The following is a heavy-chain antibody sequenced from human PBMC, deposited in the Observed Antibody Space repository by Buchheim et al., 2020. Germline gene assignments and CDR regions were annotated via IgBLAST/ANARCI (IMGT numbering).Heavy chain of an antibody. Sequence: QVQLQESGPGLVKPSQTLSLTCTVFGASISSGGYYWSWIRQHPGKGLEWIGYIYYSGNTYYHPSLKSRVFMSVDMSKNQFSLKLSSVTAADTAVYYCARATVTTRIGMDVWGQGTT. CDR2: IYYSGNT. J-gene: IGHJ6*02. V-gene: IGHV4-31*03. CDR3: ARATVTTRIGMDV. CDR1: GASISSGGYY. D-gene: IGHD4-11*01.